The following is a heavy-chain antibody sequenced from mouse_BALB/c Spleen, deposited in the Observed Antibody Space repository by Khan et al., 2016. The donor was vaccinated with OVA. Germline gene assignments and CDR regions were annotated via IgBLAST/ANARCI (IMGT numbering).Heavy chain of an antibody. D-gene: IGHD2-14*01. V-gene: IGHV1-80*01. CDR3: ARSGYDYLTY. CDR2: ISPGDGDT. J-gene: IGHJ3*01. Sequence: QVQLKQSGAELVRPGSSVKISCKASGYAFSNYWMNWVTQRPGQGLEWIGQISPGDGDTSFNGKFRGKATLTADKSSSTAYMQFSSLTSEDSAVYFCARSGYDYLTYGGQGTLVTFSA. CDR1: GYAFSNYW.